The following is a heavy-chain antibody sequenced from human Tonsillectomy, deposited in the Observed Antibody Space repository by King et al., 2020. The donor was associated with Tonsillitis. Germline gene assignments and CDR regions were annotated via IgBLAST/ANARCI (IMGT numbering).Heavy chain of an antibody. Sequence: VQLVESGAEVKKPGASVQVSCKASGYTFTGYYIQWVRQAPGQGLEWMGWINPDSGGTNYAQTFQGRVTMTGDTSITTAYMDLSRLTSDDTAVYYCARSGGIAVAGFDYWGQGTLVTVPA. D-gene: IGHD6-19*01. CDR1: GYTFTGYY. V-gene: IGHV1-2*02. CDR2: INPDSGGT. J-gene: IGHJ4*02. CDR3: ARSGGIAVAGFDY.